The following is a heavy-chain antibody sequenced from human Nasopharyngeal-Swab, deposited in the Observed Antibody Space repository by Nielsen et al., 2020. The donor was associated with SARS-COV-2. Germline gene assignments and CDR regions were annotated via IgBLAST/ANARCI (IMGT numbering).Heavy chain of an antibody. CDR3: ATGTALARDYRFDP. D-gene: IGHD5-18*01. Sequence: SVKVSCKASGGTFSSYAISWVRQAPGQGLEWMGGIIPIFGTANYAQKFQGRVTMTEDTSTDTAYMELSSLRSEDTAVYYCATGTALARDYRFDPWGQGTLVTVSS. CDR2: IIPIFGTA. CDR1: GGTFSSYA. J-gene: IGHJ5*02. V-gene: IGHV1-69*06.